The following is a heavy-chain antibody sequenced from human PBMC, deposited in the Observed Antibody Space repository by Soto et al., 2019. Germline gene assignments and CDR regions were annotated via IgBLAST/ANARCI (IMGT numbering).Heavy chain of an antibody. D-gene: IGHD1-26*01. CDR2: ISGSGGTT. CDR3: AKKAGVGAAPFDY. V-gene: IGHV3-23*01. J-gene: IGHJ4*02. Sequence: GCSLRLACAACGVSLSSYPMTWVRQAPGKGLEWVSVISGSGGTTYYADSVKGRFTISRDNSKTTLYLQMNSLRAEDTAVYFCAKKAGVGAAPFDYWGLGTLVTVSS. CDR1: GVSLSSYP.